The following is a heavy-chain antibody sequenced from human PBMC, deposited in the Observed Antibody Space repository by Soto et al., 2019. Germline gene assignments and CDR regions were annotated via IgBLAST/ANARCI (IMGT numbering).Heavy chain of an antibody. CDR3: ARRIGSGPDY. D-gene: IGHD3-10*01. CDR1: GGSISSGGYY. J-gene: IGHJ4*02. Sequence: QVQLQESGPGLVKPSQTLSLTCTVSGGSISSGGYYWSWIRQHPGKGLEWIGYIYYSGSTYYTTSLKSRVTISVDTSKNQFSLKLSSVTAADTAVYSGARRIGSGPDYWGQGTLVTVSS. V-gene: IGHV4-31*03. CDR2: IYYSGST.